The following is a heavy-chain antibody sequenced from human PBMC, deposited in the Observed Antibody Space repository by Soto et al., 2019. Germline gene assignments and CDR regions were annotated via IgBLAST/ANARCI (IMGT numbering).Heavy chain of an antibody. CDR3: AKDLVRSSSGGTVDY. V-gene: IGHV4-39*07. D-gene: IGHD6-6*01. J-gene: IGHJ4*02. Sequence: SETLSLTCTVSGASIVSSNLYWGWVRQPPGKGPEWIGSIYESGSTYFNPSLQSRVTMSVDTSKNQFSLHLTSLRADDTAVYYCAKDLVRSSSGGTVDYWGQGTLVTVSS. CDR2: IYESGST. CDR1: GASIVSSNLY.